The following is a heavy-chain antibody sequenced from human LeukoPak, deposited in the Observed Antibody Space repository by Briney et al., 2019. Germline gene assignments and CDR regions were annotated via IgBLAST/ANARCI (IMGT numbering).Heavy chain of an antibody. CDR3: TSNLIVRTTTHFY. Sequence: GGSLKLSCAASGFTFSGSVMHWVRQASGKGLEWVGRIRSKANNYATAYAASVKGRFTISRDDSKNTAYLQMNSLKTEDTAVYYCTSNLIVRTTTHFYWGQGTLVTVSS. CDR2: IRSKANNYAT. D-gene: IGHD1-26*01. V-gene: IGHV3-73*01. J-gene: IGHJ4*02. CDR1: GFTFSGSV.